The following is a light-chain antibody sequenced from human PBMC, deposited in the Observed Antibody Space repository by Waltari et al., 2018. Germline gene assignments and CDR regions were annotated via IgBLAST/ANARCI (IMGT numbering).Light chain of an antibody. CDR3: FSYAGSNTFV. CDR1: SSDVGAYNY. V-gene: IGLV2-8*01. Sequence: QSALTQPPSASGSPGQSVTISCTGTSSDVGAYNYVSWYQQHPGKAPKFMIYEVNKRPSGVPDRFSGSKSGNTASLTISGLQAEDEADYYCFSYAGSNTFVVGTGTEVTVL. CDR2: EVN. J-gene: IGLJ1*01.